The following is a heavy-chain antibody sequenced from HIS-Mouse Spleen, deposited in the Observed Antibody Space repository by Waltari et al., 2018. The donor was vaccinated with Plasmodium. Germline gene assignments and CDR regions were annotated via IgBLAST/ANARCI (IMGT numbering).Heavy chain of an antibody. CDR1: GGSISSGGSY. CDR3: ARSIAATVTFYFDY. Sequence: QVQLQESGPGLVKPSQTLSLTCTVSGGSISSGGSYWSWIRQHPGKGLEWIGYIYYSGSTYYNPSLKSRVTISVDTSKNQFSLKLSSVTAADTAVYYCARSIAATVTFYFDYWGQGTLVTVSS. CDR2: IYYSGST. V-gene: IGHV4-31*03. D-gene: IGHD6-13*01. J-gene: IGHJ4*02.